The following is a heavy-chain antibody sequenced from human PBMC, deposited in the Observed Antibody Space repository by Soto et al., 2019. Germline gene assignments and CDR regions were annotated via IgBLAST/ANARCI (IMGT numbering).Heavy chain of an antibody. Sequence: ASVKVSCKASGYTFTSYAMHWVRQAPGQRLEWMGWINAGNGNTKYSQKFQGRVTITRDTSASTAYMELSSLRSEDTAVYYCARDPRGSLSDYDFWSGKYYYYYYMDVWGKGTTVTVSS. CDR1: GYTFTSYA. CDR2: INAGNGNT. CDR3: ARDPRGSLSDYDFWSGKYYYYYYMDV. J-gene: IGHJ6*03. V-gene: IGHV1-3*01. D-gene: IGHD3-3*01.